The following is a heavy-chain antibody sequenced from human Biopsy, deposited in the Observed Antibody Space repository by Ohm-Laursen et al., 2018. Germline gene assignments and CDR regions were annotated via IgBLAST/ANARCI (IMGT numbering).Heavy chain of an antibody. D-gene: IGHD1-20*01. CDR2: ITQSEST. CDR3: ARVDRYNFDHYIMDA. CDR1: GGSFNGYF. Sequence: TLSLTCAVYGGSFNGYFWSWIRQPPGKGLEWIGDITQSESTNYNPSLKGRVVISVDRSRNQFFLKLTSATAADTAIYYCARVDRYNFDHYIMDAWGRGTTVTVSS. V-gene: IGHV4-34*01. J-gene: IGHJ6*02.